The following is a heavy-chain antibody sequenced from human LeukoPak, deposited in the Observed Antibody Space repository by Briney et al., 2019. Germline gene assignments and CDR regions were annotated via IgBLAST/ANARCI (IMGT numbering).Heavy chain of an antibody. CDR2: MNPNSGNT. J-gene: IGHJ4*02. CDR1: GYTFTSYG. D-gene: IGHD1-26*01. Sequence: ASVKVSCKASGYTFTSYGISWVRQATGQGLEWMGWMNPNSGNTGYAQKFQGRVTMTRNTSISTAYMELSSLRSEDTAVYYCARVAEWDQNDYWGQGTLVTVSS. V-gene: IGHV1-8*02. CDR3: ARVAEWDQNDY.